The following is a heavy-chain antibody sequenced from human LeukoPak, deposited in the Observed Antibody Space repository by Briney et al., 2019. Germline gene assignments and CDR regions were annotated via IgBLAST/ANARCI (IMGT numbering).Heavy chain of an antibody. Sequence: ASVNVSCKASGGTFSSYAISWVRQAPGQGLEWMGGIIPIFGTANYAQKFQGRVTITADKSTSTAYMELSSLRSEDTAVYYCARIGTMVRGVRTYYYYYMDVWGKGTTVTVSS. V-gene: IGHV1-69*06. CDR2: IIPIFGTA. D-gene: IGHD3-10*01. J-gene: IGHJ6*03. CDR1: GGTFSSYA. CDR3: ARIGTMVRGVRTYYYYYMDV.